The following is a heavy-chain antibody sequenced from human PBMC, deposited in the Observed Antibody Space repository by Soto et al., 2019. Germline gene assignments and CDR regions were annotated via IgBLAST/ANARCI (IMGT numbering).Heavy chain of an antibody. D-gene: IGHD6-19*01. CDR1: GDSISSGSY. J-gene: IGHJ4*03. CDR3: ARVHVMVVAGSTFDY. CDR2: IYHGGTT. V-gene: IGHV4-38-2*02. Sequence: ETLSLTCTVSGDSISSGSYWGWIRQPPGEGPEWIASIYHGGTTFYNPSLKSRISISVDTSKNQFSLRLTSVTAADTATYYCARVHVMVVAGSTFDYWGPGTLVTVS.